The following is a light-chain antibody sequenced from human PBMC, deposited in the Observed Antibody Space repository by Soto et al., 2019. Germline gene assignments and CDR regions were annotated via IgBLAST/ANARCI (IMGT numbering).Light chain of an antibody. V-gene: IGLV2-14*01. Sequence: QSALTQPASVSGSPGQSITISCTGTSSDVGGYDYVSWYQQHPGKAPKLIIYEVSDRPSGVSHRFSGSKSGNTASLTISGLQADDEADYYCSSYTSSSTRVFGGGTKLTVL. CDR1: SSDVGGYDY. CDR2: EVS. CDR3: SSYTSSSTRV. J-gene: IGLJ3*02.